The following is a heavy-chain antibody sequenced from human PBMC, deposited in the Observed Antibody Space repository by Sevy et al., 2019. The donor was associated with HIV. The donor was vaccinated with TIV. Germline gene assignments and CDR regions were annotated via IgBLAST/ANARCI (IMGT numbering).Heavy chain of an antibody. D-gene: IGHD2-15*01. CDR2: INPNSGDT. CDR1: GHTFTAYY. CDR3: ATPEAPCIGGSCHDFDY. Sequence: ASVKVSCKASGHTFTAYYVHWVRQAPGQGLEWMGWINPNSGDTNYAQKFQARITLTSDTSITTTYMELTFLTSDDTAIYYCATPEAPCIGGSCHDFDYWGQGTLVTVSS. V-gene: IGHV1-2*02. J-gene: IGHJ4*02.